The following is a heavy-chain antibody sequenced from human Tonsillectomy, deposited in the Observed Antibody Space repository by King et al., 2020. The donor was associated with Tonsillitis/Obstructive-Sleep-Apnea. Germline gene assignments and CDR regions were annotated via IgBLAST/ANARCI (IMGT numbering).Heavy chain of an antibody. V-gene: IGHV3-48*02. Sequence: VQLVESGGGLVQPGGSLRLSCAASGFTFSRYSMNWVRQAPGKGLEWVSYISTSTISYADSVKGRFTISRDNAKNSLYLQMDSLRDEDTALYYCARDQDWSFDYWGQGTLVTVSS. J-gene: IGHJ4*02. D-gene: IGHD3-9*01. CDR2: ISTSTI. CDR3: ARDQDWSFDY. CDR1: GFTFSRYS.